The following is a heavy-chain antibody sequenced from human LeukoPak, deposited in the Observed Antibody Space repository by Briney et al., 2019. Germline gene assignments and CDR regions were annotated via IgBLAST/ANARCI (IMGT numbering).Heavy chain of an antibody. J-gene: IGHJ6*02. CDR2: IYTSGST. D-gene: IGHD1-14*01. V-gene: IGHV4-4*07. Sequence: SETLSLTCTVSGGSFSNYYWSWIRQPAGKGLEWIGRIYTSGSTNYNPSVKSRVTMSVDTSNNQFSLKLTSVTSADTAVYYCARQPPQYYGMDVWGQGTTVTVSS. CDR1: GGSFSNYY. CDR3: ARQPPQYYGMDV.